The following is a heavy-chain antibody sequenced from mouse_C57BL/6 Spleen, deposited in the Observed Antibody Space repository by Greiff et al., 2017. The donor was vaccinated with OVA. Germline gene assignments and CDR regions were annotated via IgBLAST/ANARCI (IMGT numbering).Heavy chain of an antibody. V-gene: IGHV1-42*01. CDR2: INPSTGGT. Sequence: VHVKQSGPELVKPGASVKISCKASGYSFTGYYMNWVKQSPEKSLEWIGEINPSTGGTTYNQKFKAKATLTVDKSSSTAYMQLKSLTSEDSAVYYCARELPDYWGQGTTLTVSS. J-gene: IGHJ2*01. CDR3: ARELPDY. CDR1: GYSFTGYY.